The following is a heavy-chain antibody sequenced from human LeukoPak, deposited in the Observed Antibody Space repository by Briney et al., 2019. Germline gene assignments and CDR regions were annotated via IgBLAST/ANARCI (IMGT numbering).Heavy chain of an antibody. CDR2: IYYRGST. V-gene: IGHV4-31*03. J-gene: IGHJ6*03. D-gene: IGHD3-3*01. CDR1: GGSISSGGYY. Sequence: PSETLSLTCTVSGGSISSGGYYWSWIRQHPGKGLEWIGSIYYRGSTNHNASLKSRVSISVDTSKNQFSLKLSSVTAADTAVYYCARHQQSLEWLFTPPYYYYYYMDVWGKGTTVTVSS. CDR3: ARHQQSLEWLFTPPYYYYYYMDV.